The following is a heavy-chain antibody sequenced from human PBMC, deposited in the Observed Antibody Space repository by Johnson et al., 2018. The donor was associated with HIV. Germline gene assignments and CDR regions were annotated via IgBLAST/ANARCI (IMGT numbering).Heavy chain of an antibody. Sequence: VQLVESGGGVVQPGGSLRLSCAASGFTLSNYAMHWVRQAPGKGLEWVSAISGSGGSTYYADSVKGRFTISRDNSKSTLYLKMNSLRAEDTAVYYCAKDRRYDELGGAFDIWGQGTMVTVSS. V-gene: IGHV3-23*04. CDR3: AKDRRYDELGGAFDI. D-gene: IGHD3-16*01. CDR1: GFTLSNYA. J-gene: IGHJ3*02. CDR2: ISGSGGST.